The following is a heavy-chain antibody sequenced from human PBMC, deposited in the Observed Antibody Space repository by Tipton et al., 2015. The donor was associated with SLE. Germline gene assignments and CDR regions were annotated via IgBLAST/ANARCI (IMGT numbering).Heavy chain of an antibody. D-gene: IGHD3-22*01. CDR3: SRGSMIGTVAFGTDA. CDR1: GDTFTTYP. J-gene: IGHJ6*02. V-gene: IGHV7-4-1*02. Sequence: QLVQSGSELKKPGASVKVSCKASGDTFTTYPMNWVRQAPGQGLEWMGWINTNTGNPTYAQGFTGRYVFSSDTSVSTTYLEISSLKPEDTAVYYCSRGSMIGTVAFGTDAWGQGTTVTVSS. CDR2: INTNTGNP.